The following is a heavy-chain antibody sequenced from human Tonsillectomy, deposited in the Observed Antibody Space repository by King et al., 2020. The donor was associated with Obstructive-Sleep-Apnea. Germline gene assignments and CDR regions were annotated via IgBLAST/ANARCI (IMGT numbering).Heavy chain of an antibody. V-gene: IGHV3-23*04. CDR1: GFTFSSYA. CDR2: ISGSGGST. CDR3: AKERTYSYGHPYYFDY. Sequence: VQLVESGGGLVQPGGSLRLSCAAFGFTFSSYAMSWVRQAPGKGLEWVSAISGSGGSTYYADSVKGRFTISRDNSKNTLYLQMNSLRAEDTAVYYCAKERTYSYGHPYYFDYWGQGTLVTVSS. D-gene: IGHD5-18*01. J-gene: IGHJ4*02.